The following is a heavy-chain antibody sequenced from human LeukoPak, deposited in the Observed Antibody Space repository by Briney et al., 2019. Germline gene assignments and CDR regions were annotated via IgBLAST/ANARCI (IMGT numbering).Heavy chain of an antibody. Sequence: PSEALSLTCTGSGVPISSYFWSWIRQPPGKGLEWIGYIYTSGSTNYIPSLKSRVTISVDTSKNQFTLKLSSVTAADTAVYYCASLPGALRFEYYFDYWGQGTLVTVSS. CDR3: ASLPGALRFEYYFDY. J-gene: IGHJ4*02. D-gene: IGHD3-3*01. CDR1: GVPISSYF. V-gene: IGHV4-4*09. CDR2: IYTSGST.